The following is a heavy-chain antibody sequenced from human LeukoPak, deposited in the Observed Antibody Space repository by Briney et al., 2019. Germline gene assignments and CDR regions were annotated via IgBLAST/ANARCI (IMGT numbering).Heavy chain of an antibody. V-gene: IGHV3-23*01. Sequence: GGSLRLSCAASGFTFSSYAMSWVRQAPGKGLEWVSAISGSGGSTYYADSVKGRFTISRDNSKNTLYLQMNSLRAEDTAVYYCARNHVAGTAKYYGMDVWGQGTTVTVSS. CDR1: GFTFSSYA. CDR3: ARNHVAGTAKYYGMDV. J-gene: IGHJ6*02. D-gene: IGHD1-1*01. CDR2: ISGSGGST.